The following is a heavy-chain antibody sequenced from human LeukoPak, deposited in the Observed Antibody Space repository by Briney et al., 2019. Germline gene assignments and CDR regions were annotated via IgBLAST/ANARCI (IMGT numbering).Heavy chain of an antibody. CDR3: ARGIYFSSWYVSYYYYGMDV. V-gene: IGHV3-21*01. CDR1: GFTFSSYS. D-gene: IGHD6-13*01. J-gene: IGHJ6*02. CDR2: ISSSSSYI. Sequence: AGGSLRLSCAASGFTFSSYSMNWVRQAPGKGLEWVSSISSSSSYIYYADSVKGRFTISRDNAKNSLYLQMNSLRAEDTAVYYCARGIYFSSWYVSYYYYGMDVWGQGTTVTVSS.